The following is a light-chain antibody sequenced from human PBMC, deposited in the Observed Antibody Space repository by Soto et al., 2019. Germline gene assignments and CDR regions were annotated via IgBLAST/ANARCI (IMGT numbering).Light chain of an antibody. V-gene: IGKV3-20*01. CDR3: QQHGSSPIT. J-gene: IGKJ5*01. Sequence: EIVLTQSPGPLSLSPGERATLSCRCSQTVIRNYLAWHQQKPGQTPRLLVYGASSRATGIPDRFSGSGSGTDFTLTISRLEPEDVAVYYCQQHGSSPITLGQGTRLEIK. CDR1: QTVIRNY. CDR2: GAS.